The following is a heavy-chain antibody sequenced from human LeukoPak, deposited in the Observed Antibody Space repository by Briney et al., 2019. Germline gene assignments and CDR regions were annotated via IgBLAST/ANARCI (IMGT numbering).Heavy chain of an antibody. CDR2: INPSGGST. V-gene: IGHV1-46*01. CDR3: ARGYCSGGSCGSAYNWFDP. Sequence: ASVKVSCKVSGYTFTSYYMHWVRQAPGQGLEWMGIINPSGGSTSYAQKFQGRVTMTRDTSTSTVYMELSSLRSDDTAVYYCARGYCSGGSCGSAYNWFDPWGQGTLVTVSS. J-gene: IGHJ5*02. CDR1: GYTFTSYY. D-gene: IGHD2-15*01.